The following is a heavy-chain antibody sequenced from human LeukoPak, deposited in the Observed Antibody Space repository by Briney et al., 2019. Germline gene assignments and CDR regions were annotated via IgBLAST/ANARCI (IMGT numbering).Heavy chain of an antibody. CDR1: GGSISSSSYY. CDR2: IYYSGST. J-gene: IGHJ4*02. Sequence: PSETLSLTCTVSGGSISSSSYYWGWIRQPPGKGLEWIGSIYYSGSTYYNPSLKSRVTISVDTSKNQFSLKLNSVTAADTAVYYCARSTVQPERRLVVDYWGQGTLVTVSS. CDR3: ARSTVQPERRLVVDY. D-gene: IGHD1-1*01. V-gene: IGHV4-39*01.